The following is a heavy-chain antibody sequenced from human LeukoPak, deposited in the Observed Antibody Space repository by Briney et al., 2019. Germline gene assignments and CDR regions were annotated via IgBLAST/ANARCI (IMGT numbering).Heavy chain of an antibody. CDR1: GFTFINYG. V-gene: IGHV3-30-3*01. CDR2: ISYDGSNK. J-gene: IGHJ4*02. D-gene: IGHD5-18*01. CDR3: ARVNTAMVSGPQYYFDY. Sequence: GRSLRLSCAASGFTFINYGIHWVRQAPGKGLEWVAVISYDGSNKYYADSVKGRFTISRDNSRNKLFLQMSSLRAEDTAVYYCARVNTAMVSGPQYYFDYWGQGTLVTVSS.